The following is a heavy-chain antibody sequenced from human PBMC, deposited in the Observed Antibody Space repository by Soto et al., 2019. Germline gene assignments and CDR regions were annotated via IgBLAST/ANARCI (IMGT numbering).Heavy chain of an antibody. V-gene: IGHV3-15*05. D-gene: IGHD1-1*01. Sequence: GSLRLSCAVPGLTFRDAWMNWVRQAPGKGLEWVGNIKSNAAKAPPEYAESVKGRFIISRDDPKNTVYLQMSGLKTEDTAVYYCAWQGTTSFYFHSWGQGTLVTVSS. CDR1: GLTFRDAW. CDR3: AWQGTTSFYFHS. J-gene: IGHJ4*02. CDR2: IKSNAAKAPP.